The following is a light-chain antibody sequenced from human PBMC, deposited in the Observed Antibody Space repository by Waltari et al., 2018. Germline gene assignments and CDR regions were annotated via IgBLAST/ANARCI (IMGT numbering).Light chain of an antibody. J-gene: IGLJ1*01. V-gene: IGLV2-14*03. CDR2: DVS. CDR1: SSDVGGYNY. Sequence: QSALTQPASVSGSPGQSITIPCTGTSSDVGGYNYVSWYQQNQGKAPKLMIYDVSNRPSGVSNRVSGSKPGNTASPTISGLQAEDEADYYCSSYTSSSTLYVFGTGTKVTVL. CDR3: SSYTSSSTLYV.